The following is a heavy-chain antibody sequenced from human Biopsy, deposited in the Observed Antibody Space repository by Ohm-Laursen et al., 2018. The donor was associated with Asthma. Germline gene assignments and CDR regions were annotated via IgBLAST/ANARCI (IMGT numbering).Heavy chain of an antibody. CDR1: GCSISSFY. CDR2: VYWTGST. D-gene: IGHD6-19*01. V-gene: IGHV4-59*01. J-gene: IGHJ4*02. Sequence: VTLSLTCSVYGCSISSFYWSWIRQSPEKGLEWMGYVYWTGSTNYNPSLKSRITMSVDTSKNRMFLELTFVTAADTAIYYCVRAVRNEQWLAPFDYWGQGKPVTVSS. CDR3: VRAVRNEQWLAPFDY.